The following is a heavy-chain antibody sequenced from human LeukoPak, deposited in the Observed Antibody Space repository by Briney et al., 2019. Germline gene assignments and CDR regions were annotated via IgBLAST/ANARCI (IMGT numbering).Heavy chain of an antibody. D-gene: IGHD3-22*01. CDR2: ISAYNGNT. CDR3: ARDRVTMIVVVGLSNAFDI. J-gene: IGHJ3*02. V-gene: IGHV1-18*01. CDR1: GYTFTSYG. Sequence: ASVKVSCKASGYTFTSYGISWVRQAPGQGLEWMGWISAYNGNTNYAQKFQGRVTMTTDTSTSTVYMELTSLRSDDTAVYYCARDRVTMIVVVGLSNAFDIWGQGTMVTVSS.